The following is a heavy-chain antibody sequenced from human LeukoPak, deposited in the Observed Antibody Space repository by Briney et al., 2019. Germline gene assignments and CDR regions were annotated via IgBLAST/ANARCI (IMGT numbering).Heavy chain of an antibody. V-gene: IGHV5-51*01. J-gene: IGHJ4*02. D-gene: IGHD4-17*01. CDR2: IYSGDSHT. Sequence: GESRKISCQGSGYSFTYWIGWVRQMPGKGLEWMGIIYSGDSHTKYSPSFQGRVTISADKSISTAYLQWSSLEASDTAMYYCASARHGDYVWDYWGQGTLVTVSS. CDR1: GYSFTYW. CDR3: ASARHGDYVWDY.